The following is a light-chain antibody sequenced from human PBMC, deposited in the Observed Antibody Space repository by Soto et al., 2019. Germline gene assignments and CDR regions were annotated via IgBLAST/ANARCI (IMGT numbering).Light chain of an antibody. CDR2: GNS. CDR3: QSYDSSLSGVV. J-gene: IGLJ2*01. V-gene: IGLV1-40*01. Sequence: QSVLTQPPSVSGAPGQRVTISCTGSSSNIGAGYDVHWYQQLPGTAPKLLIYGNSNRPSGVPDRFSGSKSGTSASLAITGRGAEDEADYYCQSYDSSLSGVVFGGGTKLTVL. CDR1: SSNIGAGYD.